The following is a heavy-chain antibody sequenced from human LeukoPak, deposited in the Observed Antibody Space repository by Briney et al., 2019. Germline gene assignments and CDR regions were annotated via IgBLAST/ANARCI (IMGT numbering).Heavy chain of an antibody. J-gene: IGHJ3*02. Sequence: GGSLRLSCAASGFIFSNYAIHWVRQAPGKGLEWVAAVSYDGNLQHYADAVKGRFTVSRDNAKNSLYLQMNSLRAEDTAVYYCARPGYCSGDTCYVAFDIWGQGTMVTVSS. D-gene: IGHD2-15*01. V-gene: IGHV3-30*03. CDR3: ARPGYCSGDTCYVAFDI. CDR1: GFIFSNYA. CDR2: VSYDGNLQ.